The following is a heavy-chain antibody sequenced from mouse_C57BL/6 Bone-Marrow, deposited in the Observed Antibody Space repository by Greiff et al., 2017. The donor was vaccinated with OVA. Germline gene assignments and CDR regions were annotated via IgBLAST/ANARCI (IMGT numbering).Heavy chain of an antibody. CDR3: ARSDDYDGAWFAY. Sequence: QVQLQQPGAELVKPGASVKMSCKASGYTFTSYWITWVKQRPGQGLEWIGDIYPGSGSTNYNEKFKSKATLTVDTSPSTAYMQLSSLTSEDSAVYYCARSDDYDGAWFAYWGQGTLVTVSA. V-gene: IGHV1-55*01. J-gene: IGHJ3*01. CDR1: GYTFTSYW. D-gene: IGHD2-4*01. CDR2: IYPGSGST.